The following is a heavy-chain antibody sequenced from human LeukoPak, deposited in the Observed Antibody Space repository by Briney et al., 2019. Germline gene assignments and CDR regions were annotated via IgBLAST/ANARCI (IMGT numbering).Heavy chain of an antibody. CDR3: AKGCNSISCTLIDQ. V-gene: IGHV3-23*01. CDR1: EFTFSSYA. J-gene: IGHJ4*02. Sequence: GGSLRLSCAASEFTFSSYAMSWVRQAPGEGLEWVSTISGTGDTTYYADSMKGRFTISRDNSKNTLFLQMNSLRAEDTAVYYCAKGCNSISCTLIDQWGQGTLVTVSS. CDR2: ISGTGDTT. D-gene: IGHD2/OR15-2a*01.